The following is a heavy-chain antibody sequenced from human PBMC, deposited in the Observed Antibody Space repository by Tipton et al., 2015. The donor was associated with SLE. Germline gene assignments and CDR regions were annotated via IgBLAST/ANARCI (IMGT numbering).Heavy chain of an antibody. J-gene: IGHJ2*01. V-gene: IGHV4-39*07. CDR1: GGSIRSTSYY. CDR2: IHYSGST. D-gene: IGHD1-7*01. Sequence: GLVKPSETLSLTCTVSGGSIRSTSYYWGWIRQPPGKGLEWIGSIHYSGSTYYNPSLQSRVTVSIDMPKNQYSLKLNSVTAADTAVYYCARRKRYGGTTGDWYFDLWGRGTLVTVSS. CDR3: ARRKRYGGTTGDWYFDL.